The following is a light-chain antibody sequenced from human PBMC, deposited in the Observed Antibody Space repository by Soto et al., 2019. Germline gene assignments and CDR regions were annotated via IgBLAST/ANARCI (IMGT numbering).Light chain of an antibody. V-gene: IGKV1-6*01. CDR2: AAS. CDR1: QGIKND. J-gene: IGKJ4*01. Sequence: AVQVTQSPSSLSAAIGDRVTITCRASQGIKNDLGLYQQKPGKALNLLIYAASTLQSGVPSRFSGSGSGTDFTLTISSLQPEDFATYYCLQDYNYPLTFGGGTKV. CDR3: LQDYNYPLT.